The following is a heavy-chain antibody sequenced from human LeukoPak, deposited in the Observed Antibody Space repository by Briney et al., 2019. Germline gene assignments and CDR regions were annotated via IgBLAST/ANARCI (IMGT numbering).Heavy chain of an antibody. Sequence: GGSLRLSCAASGFTFSTYGMHWVRQAPGKGLEWVAVIWYDGSNKYYADSVKGRLTISRDNSKNTLYLQMNSLRAEDTAVYYCARNYGSGSYYPFDYWGQGTLVTVSS. CDR3: ARNYGSGSYYPFDY. CDR1: GFTFSTYG. J-gene: IGHJ4*02. V-gene: IGHV3-33*01. CDR2: IWYDGSNK. D-gene: IGHD3-10*01.